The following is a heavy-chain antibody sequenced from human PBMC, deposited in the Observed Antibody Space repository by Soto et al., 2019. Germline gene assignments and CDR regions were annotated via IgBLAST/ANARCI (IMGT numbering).Heavy chain of an antibody. CDR3: AKDNRADRGAFDY. CDR2: ISWNSAMI. Sequence: EVQLVESGGGLVQPGRSLRLSCAASGFTFDDFAMHWVRQAPGKGLEWVSGISWNSAMIGYADSVKGRFTISRDNAKNSLDLQMNSLRPEDTALYFCAKDNRADRGAFDYWGQGTLVSVFS. D-gene: IGHD3-10*01. V-gene: IGHV3-9*01. J-gene: IGHJ4*02. CDR1: GFTFDDFA.